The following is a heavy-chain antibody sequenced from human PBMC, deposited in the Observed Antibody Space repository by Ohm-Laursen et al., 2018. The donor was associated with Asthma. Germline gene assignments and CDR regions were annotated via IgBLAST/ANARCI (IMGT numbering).Heavy chain of an antibody. J-gene: IGHJ4*02. D-gene: IGHD7-27*01. CDR1: GFTFSSYY. Sequence: GTLSLTCAASGFTFSSYYMAWVRQAPGKGLEWVSGISFSADSTYYPDSVKGRFTISRDNSRNTLYLQMNSLRAEDTAVYYCAKDIHYWGLDYWGQGTLVTVSS. CDR2: ISFSADST. CDR3: AKDIHYWGLDY. V-gene: IGHV3-23*01.